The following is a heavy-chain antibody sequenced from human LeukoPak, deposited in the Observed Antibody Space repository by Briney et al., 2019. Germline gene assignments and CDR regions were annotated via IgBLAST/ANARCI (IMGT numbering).Heavy chain of an antibody. CDR1: GGSISSPGYY. Sequence: SETLSLTCSVSGGSISSPGYYWDWIRQPPGKGLEWIGSIYYSGNTYYNPSLKSRVTISVDTSKNQFSLKLNSVTAADTAVYYCARLGYTSDWLLDYWGQGTLVTVSS. CDR2: IYYSGNT. D-gene: IGHD6-19*01. J-gene: IGHJ4*02. V-gene: IGHV4-39*01. CDR3: ARLGYTSDWLLDY.